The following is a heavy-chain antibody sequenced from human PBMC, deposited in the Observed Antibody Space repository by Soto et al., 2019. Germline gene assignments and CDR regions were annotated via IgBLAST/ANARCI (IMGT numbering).Heavy chain of an antibody. J-gene: IGHJ6*03. CDR2: IYYSGST. CDR1: GGSISSYY. CDR3: ARTEYSGYDDYYMDV. D-gene: IGHD5-12*01. Sequence: PSETLSLTCTVSGGSISSYYWSWIRQPPGKGLEWIGHIYYSGSTNYNHSLKSRVTISLDTSKNHFSLKLNSVTAADTAVYYCARTEYSGYDDYYMDVSGKGATVT. V-gene: IGHV4-59*01.